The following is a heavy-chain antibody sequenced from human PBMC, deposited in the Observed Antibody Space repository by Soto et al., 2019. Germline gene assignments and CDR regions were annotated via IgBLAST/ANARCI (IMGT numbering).Heavy chain of an antibody. V-gene: IGHV1-69*13. J-gene: IGHJ6*02. D-gene: IGHD2-2*02. CDR2: IIPIFGTA. Sequence: ASVKVSCKASGGTFSSYAISWVRQAPGQGLEWMGGIIPIFGTANYAQKFQGRVTITADESTSTAYMELSSLRSEDTAVYYCARDPPRYCSSTSCYTGILPKNGMDVWGQGTTVTVSS. CDR1: GGTFSSYA. CDR3: ARDPPRYCSSTSCYTGILPKNGMDV.